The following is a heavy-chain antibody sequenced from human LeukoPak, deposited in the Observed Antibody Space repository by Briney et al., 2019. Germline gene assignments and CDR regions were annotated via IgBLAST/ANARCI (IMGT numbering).Heavy chain of an antibody. V-gene: IGHV1-46*01. CDR1: GYTFTSYD. J-gene: IGHJ6*03. CDR3: ATTVVTNYYYYYMDV. Sequence: ASVKVSCKASGYTFTSYDINWVRQAPGQGLEWMGIINPSGGSTSYAQKFQGRVTMTRDMSTSTVYMELSSLRSEDTAVYYCATTVVTNYYYYYMDVWGKGTTVTVSS. CDR2: INPSGGST. D-gene: IGHD4-23*01.